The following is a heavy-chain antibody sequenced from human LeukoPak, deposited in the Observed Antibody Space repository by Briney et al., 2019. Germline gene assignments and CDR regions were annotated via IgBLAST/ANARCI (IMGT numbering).Heavy chain of an antibody. V-gene: IGHV3-21*01. CDR3: ARASGGSGSYPLDY. J-gene: IGHJ4*02. D-gene: IGHD3-10*01. Sequence: GGSLRLSCAASGCTFSSYSMNWFRQAPGKGLESVSSISSSSSYIYYADSVKGRFTISRDNAKNSLYLQMNSLRAEDTAVYYCARASGGSGSYPLDYWGQGTLVTVSS. CDR2: ISSSSSYI. CDR1: GCTFSSYS.